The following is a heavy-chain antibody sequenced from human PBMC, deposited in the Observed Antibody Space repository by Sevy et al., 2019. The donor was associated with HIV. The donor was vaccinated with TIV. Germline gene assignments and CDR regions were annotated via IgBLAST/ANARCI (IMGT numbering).Heavy chain of an antibody. J-gene: IGHJ1*01. CDR1: GYNFDNYW. D-gene: IGHD3-22*01. V-gene: IGHV5-51*01. Sequence: GESLKISCKGSGYNFDNYWIGWVCQMAGKGLEWMGIIYPGDSDTRYSPSFQGQVTISADKSISTAYLQWSSLKASDTAMYYCARQTSYYDSSGSRYFQHWGQGTLLTVSS. CDR2: IYPGDSDT. CDR3: ARQTSYYDSSGSRYFQH.